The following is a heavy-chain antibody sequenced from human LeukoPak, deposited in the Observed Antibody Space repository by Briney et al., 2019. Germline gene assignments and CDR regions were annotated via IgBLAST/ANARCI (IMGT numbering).Heavy chain of an antibody. CDR2: VYSGGYT. D-gene: IGHD6-19*01. J-gene: IGHJ3*02. CDR1: GFTVSSNY. V-gene: IGHV3-66*01. CDR3: ARDTSGNDAFDI. Sequence: AGGSLRPSCAASGFTVSSNYMSWVRQAPGKGLEWVSVVYSGGYTYYADSVKGRCTISRDNSKNTLYLQMNSLRAEDTAVYYCARDTSGNDAFDIWGQGTIVTVSS.